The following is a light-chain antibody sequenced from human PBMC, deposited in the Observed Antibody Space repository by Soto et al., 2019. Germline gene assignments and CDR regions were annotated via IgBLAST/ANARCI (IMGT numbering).Light chain of an antibody. Sequence: DIVMTQSPLSLPVSPGEPASISCRSSQSLLHSNGYNYLDWYLQKPGQSLQLLFYLGSKRASGGPYRVSCRESYTDFTLKISRVEAEDVGVYYCRQSLQTPPFTFGPGTKVDIK. V-gene: IGKV2-28*01. CDR2: LGS. CDR1: QSLLHSNGYNY. CDR3: RQSLQTPPFT. J-gene: IGKJ3*01.